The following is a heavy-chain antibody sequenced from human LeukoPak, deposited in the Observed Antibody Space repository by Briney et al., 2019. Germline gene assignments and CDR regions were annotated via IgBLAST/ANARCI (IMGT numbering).Heavy chain of an antibody. D-gene: IGHD5-12*01. Sequence: GGSLRLSCAASGFTFSSYWMSWVRRAPGKGLEWVANIKQDGSDKKYEDSVKGRFTISRDNAKNSLYLQMNSLRAEDTAVYYCARARYSGYDSALDYWGQGTLVTVSS. CDR3: ARARYSGYDSALDY. CDR1: GFTFSSYW. J-gene: IGHJ4*02. CDR2: IKQDGSDK. V-gene: IGHV3-7*04.